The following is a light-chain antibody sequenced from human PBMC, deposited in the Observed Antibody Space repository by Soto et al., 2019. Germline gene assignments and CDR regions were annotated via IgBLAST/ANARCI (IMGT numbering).Light chain of an antibody. CDR3: SLYTSSSIVV. Sequence: QSALTQPPSVSGSPGQSVTISCTGTSSDVGSYNRVSWYQQPPGTAPKLMIYGVSNRPSGVPDRFSGSKSGNTASLTISGLQAEDEADYYCSLYTSSSIVVFGGGTKVTVL. V-gene: IGLV2-18*01. CDR2: GVS. J-gene: IGLJ2*01. CDR1: SSDVGSYNR.